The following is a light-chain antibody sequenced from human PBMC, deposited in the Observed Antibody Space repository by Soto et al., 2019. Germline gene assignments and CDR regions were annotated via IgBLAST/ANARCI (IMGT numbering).Light chain of an antibody. CDR3: HQYHLWPWT. CDR1: QSVRGN. V-gene: IGKV3D-15*01. J-gene: IGKJ1*01. Sequence: EVLMTQSPATLSVSPGERATLSCRASQSVRGNLAWYQQKPGQAPRLLIYGASTRATGIPASFSGSGSGTEFTLTISSLQSEDFAVYYCHQYHLWPWTFGQGTKVDIK. CDR2: GAS.